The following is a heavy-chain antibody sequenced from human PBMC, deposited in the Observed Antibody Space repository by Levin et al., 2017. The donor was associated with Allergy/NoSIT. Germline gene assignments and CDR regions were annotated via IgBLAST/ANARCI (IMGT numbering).Heavy chain of an antibody. J-gene: IGHJ4*02. Sequence: GESLKISCTTSGFTFGDYTLSWVRQAPGKGLEWIGFIRSKAYGGTTEYAASVKGRFTVSRDDSKSIAYLQMNSLKTEDTAVYYCSRGGGEFDYWGQGTLVTVSS. CDR1: GFTFGDYT. V-gene: IGHV3-49*04. CDR2: IRSKAYGGTT. CDR3: SRGGGEFDY. D-gene: IGHD2-15*01.